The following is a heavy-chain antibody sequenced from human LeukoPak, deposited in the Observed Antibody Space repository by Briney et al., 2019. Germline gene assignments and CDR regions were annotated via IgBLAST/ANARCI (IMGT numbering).Heavy chain of an antibody. CDR2: IYTSGST. D-gene: IGHD3-3*01. J-gene: IGHJ4*02. Sequence: SETLSLTCTVSGGSISSYSWSWIRQPAGKGLEWIGRIYTSGSTNYNPSLKSRVTMSVDASKNQFSLKLSSVTAADTAVYYCARAHYDFWSAYLDYWGQGTLVTVSS. V-gene: IGHV4-4*07. CDR3: ARAHYDFWSAYLDY. CDR1: GGSISSYS.